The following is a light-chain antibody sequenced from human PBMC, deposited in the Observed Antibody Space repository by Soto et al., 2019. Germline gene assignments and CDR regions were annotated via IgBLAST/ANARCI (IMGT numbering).Light chain of an antibody. CDR2: EGS. CDR3: SSYTAGGTI. V-gene: IGLV2-14*02. J-gene: IGLJ1*01. Sequence: QSALTQPASVSGSPGQTITISCSGTNSDVGSYNLVSWYQHHPGKAPKLMIYEGSKRPSRVSNRFSGSKSGNTASLTISGLQTDDEADYYCSSYTAGGTIFGTGTKVTVL. CDR1: NSDVGSYNL.